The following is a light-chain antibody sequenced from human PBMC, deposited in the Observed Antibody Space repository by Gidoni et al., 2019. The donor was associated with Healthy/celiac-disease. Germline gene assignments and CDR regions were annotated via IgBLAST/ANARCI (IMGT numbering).Light chain of an antibody. Sequence: PSSLSASVGDRVTITCRASKSISSYLNWYQQKPGKAPKLLIYAASNLQSGVPSRFSGSGSGTDFTLTISSLQHEDFATYFCQQTYSTPRTFGQGTRLEIK. CDR3: QQTYSTPRT. CDR1: KSISSY. CDR2: AAS. J-gene: IGKJ5*01. V-gene: IGKV1-39*01.